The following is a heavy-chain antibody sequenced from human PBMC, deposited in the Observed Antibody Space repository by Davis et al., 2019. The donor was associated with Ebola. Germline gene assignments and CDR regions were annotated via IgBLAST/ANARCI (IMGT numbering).Heavy chain of an antibody. V-gene: IGHV3-53*04. CDR3: ARGQYTTSWYGVYYGMDV. CDR2: IYSGGST. D-gene: IGHD6-13*01. J-gene: IGHJ6*02. Sequence: GESLKISCAASGFTVSSNYMNWVRQAPGKGLEWVSLIYSGGSTYYADSVKGRFTISRHNSKNTLYLQMNSLRAEDTAVYYCARGQYTTSWYGVYYGMDVWGQGTTVTVSS. CDR1: GFTVSSNY.